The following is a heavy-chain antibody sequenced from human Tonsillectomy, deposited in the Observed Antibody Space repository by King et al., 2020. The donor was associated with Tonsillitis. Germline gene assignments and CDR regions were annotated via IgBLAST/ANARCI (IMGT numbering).Heavy chain of an antibody. Sequence: VQLVESGGGLVQPGGSLRLSCAASGFTFSSYWMHWVRQAPGKGLVWVSRINSDGSITTYADSVKGRFTISRDNSMDTLYLQMNSLRVEDTAVYYCTTSLTLFGAYWGQGMLVTVSS. V-gene: IGHV3-74*01. D-gene: IGHD3-3*01. CDR3: TTSLTLFGAY. CDR2: INSDGSIT. CDR1: GFTFSSYW. J-gene: IGHJ4*02.